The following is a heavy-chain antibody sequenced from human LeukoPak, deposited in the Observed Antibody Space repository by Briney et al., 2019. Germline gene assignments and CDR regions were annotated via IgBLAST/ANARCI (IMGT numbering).Heavy chain of an antibody. J-gene: IGHJ6*03. CDR2: INPNSGGT. CDR3: ATPAGGSSSLWGFYYYYYMDV. CDR1: GYTFTSYG. Sequence: ASVKVSCKASGYTFTSYGISWVRQAPGQGLEWMGWINPNSGGTNYAQKFQGRVTMTRDTSISTAYMELSRLRSDDTAVYYCATPAGGSSSLWGFYYYYYMDVWGKGTTVTVSS. D-gene: IGHD6-6*01. V-gene: IGHV1-2*02.